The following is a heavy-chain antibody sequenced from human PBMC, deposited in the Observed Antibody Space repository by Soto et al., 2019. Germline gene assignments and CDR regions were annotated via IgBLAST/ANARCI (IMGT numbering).Heavy chain of an antibody. CDR2: IYHSGST. D-gene: IGHD4-17*01. CDR3: ASVPKVTTGRDWFDP. CDR1: GGSISSSNW. Sequence: QVQLQESGPGLVKPSGTLSLTCAVSGGSISSSNWWSWVRQPPGKGLEWIGEIYHSGSTNYNPSLKSRVPISVDKSKNQFSLKLSSVTAADTAVYYCASVPKVTTGRDWFDPWGQGTLVTVSS. J-gene: IGHJ5*02. V-gene: IGHV4-4*02.